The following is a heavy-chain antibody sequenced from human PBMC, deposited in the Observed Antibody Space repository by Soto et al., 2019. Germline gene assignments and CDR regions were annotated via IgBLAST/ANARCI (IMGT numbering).Heavy chain of an antibody. V-gene: IGHV3-30*18. Sequence: GGSLRLSCSASGFTFKSNAMTWIRQAPGQGLEWVSVISYHGVNKYYADSVKGRFTISRGNSKNTVYLQMNSLRPEDTAVYHCAKYSDYCEQEDWLDPWGQGTLVTVYS. CDR1: GFTFKSNA. CDR3: AKYSDYCEQEDWLDP. J-gene: IGHJ5*02. D-gene: IGHD4-17*01. CDR2: ISYHGVNK.